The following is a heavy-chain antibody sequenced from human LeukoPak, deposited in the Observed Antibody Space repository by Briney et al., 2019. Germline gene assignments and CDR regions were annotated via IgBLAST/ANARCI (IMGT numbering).Heavy chain of an antibody. Sequence: ASVKVSCKASGYTFTSYYMHWVRQAPGQGLEWMGIINPSGGSTSYAQKFQGRVTMTRDTSTSTVYMELSSLRSEDTAVYYCARVARITIFGVVIHRHLPYYFDYRGQGTLVTVSS. D-gene: IGHD3-3*01. J-gene: IGHJ4*02. V-gene: IGHV1-46*01. CDR2: INPSGGST. CDR3: ARVARITIFGVVIHRHLPYYFDY. CDR1: GYTFTSYY.